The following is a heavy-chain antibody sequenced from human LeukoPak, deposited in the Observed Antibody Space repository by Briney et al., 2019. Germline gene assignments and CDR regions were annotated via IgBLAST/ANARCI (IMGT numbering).Heavy chain of an antibody. Sequence: GGSLRLSCAASGFTFSSYAMTWVRQAPGKGLEWVSSISGSGDYTNYAGSVKGRFTISRDNSKNTLYLQMNSLRAEDTAVYYCAKRGRRDLWYFDLWGRGTLVTVSS. CDR1: GFTFSSYA. J-gene: IGHJ2*01. CDR2: ISGSGDYT. V-gene: IGHV3-23*01. CDR3: AKRGRRDLWYFDL.